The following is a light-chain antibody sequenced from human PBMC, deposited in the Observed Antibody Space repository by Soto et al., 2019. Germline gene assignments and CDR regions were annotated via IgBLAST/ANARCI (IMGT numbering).Light chain of an antibody. CDR2: EVS. J-gene: IGLJ3*02. Sequence: QSALTQPASVSGSPGQSITISCTGTSSDVGGYNYVSWYQQHPGKAPKLMIYEVSNRPSGVSNRFSGSKSGNTASLTISGLQAEDEAEYYCSSYTSSSTRVFGGGTQLDRP. V-gene: IGLV2-14*01. CDR1: SSDVGGYNY. CDR3: SSYTSSSTRV.